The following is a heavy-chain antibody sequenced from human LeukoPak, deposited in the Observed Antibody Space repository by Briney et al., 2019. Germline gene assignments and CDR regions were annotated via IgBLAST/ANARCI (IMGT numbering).Heavy chain of an antibody. Sequence: GRSLRLSCAASGFTFSSYAMHWVRQAPGKGLEWVAVISYDGSNKYYADSVKGRFTISGDTSKNTLYLQMNSLRAEDTAVYYCASWPGGWYGEDSWGQGTLVTVSS. CDR1: GFTFSSYA. J-gene: IGHJ4*02. V-gene: IGHV3-30*14. CDR2: ISYDGSNK. CDR3: ASWPGGWYGEDS. D-gene: IGHD6-19*01.